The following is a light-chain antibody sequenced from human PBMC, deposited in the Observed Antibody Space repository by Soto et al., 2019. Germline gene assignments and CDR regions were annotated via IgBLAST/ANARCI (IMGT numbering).Light chain of an antibody. CDR1: QSGFYNSNNNHY. Sequence: DIVMTQSPDSLAVSLGERATINCKPSQSGFYNSNNNHYLAWYQHKPGQPPRLLIYWASPRESGVPDRFSGSVAGEDVTLTISSLQPGDVAVYYCQQYYSTPLTFGGGTKVEIK. CDR2: WAS. V-gene: IGKV4-1*01. J-gene: IGKJ4*01. CDR3: QQYYSTPLT.